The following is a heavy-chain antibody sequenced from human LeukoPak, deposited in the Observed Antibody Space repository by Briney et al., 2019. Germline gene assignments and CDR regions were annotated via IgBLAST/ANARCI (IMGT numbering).Heavy chain of an antibody. D-gene: IGHD6-19*01. CDR3: AKDPSIKQCLVPVDY. V-gene: IGHV3-23*01. CDR1: GFTFSSYA. J-gene: IGHJ4*02. Sequence: PGGSLRLSCAASGFTFSSYAMSWVRQAPGKGLEGVSAISGSGGSTYYADSGKGRFTISRDNSKNTLYLQINSLRAEDTAVYYCAKDPSIKQCLVPVDYWGQGTLVTVSS. CDR2: ISGSGGST.